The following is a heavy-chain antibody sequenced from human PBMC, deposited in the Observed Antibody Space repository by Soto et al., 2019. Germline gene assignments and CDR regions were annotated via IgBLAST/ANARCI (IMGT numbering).Heavy chain of an antibody. J-gene: IGHJ6*02. CDR2: ISSISSYI. CDR3: APDSYYYASSGGHYYYGMDV. Sequence: PGGSLRLSFAASGFTFRSYSRNWVRQAPGKWLKWVSSISSISSYIYYADSVKGRFIISRDNANDSLYLQMNSLRAEDTAVYYCAPDSYYYASSGGHYYYGMDVWGQGTTVTVSS. CDR1: GFTFRSYS. D-gene: IGHD3-22*01. V-gene: IGHV3-21*01.